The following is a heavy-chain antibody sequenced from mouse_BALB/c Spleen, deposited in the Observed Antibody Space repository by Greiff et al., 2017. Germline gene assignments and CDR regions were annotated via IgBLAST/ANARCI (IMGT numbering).Heavy chain of an antibody. CDR3: AREVYEDAMDY. V-gene: IGHV1S56*01. CDR2: IYPGNVNT. D-gene: IGHD2-14*01. Sequence: QVQLQQSGPELVKPGASVRISCKASGYTFTSYYIHWVKQRPGQGLEWIGWIYPGNVNTKYNEKFKGKATLTADKSSSTAYMQLSSLTSEDSAVYFCAREVYEDAMDYWGQGTSVTVSS. J-gene: IGHJ4*01. CDR1: GYTFTSYY.